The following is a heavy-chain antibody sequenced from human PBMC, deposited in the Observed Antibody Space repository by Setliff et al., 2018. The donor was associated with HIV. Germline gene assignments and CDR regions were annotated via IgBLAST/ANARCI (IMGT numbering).Heavy chain of an antibody. D-gene: IGHD3-22*01. CDR1: GGSISNSSYY. CDR2: IYYSGST. V-gene: IGHV4-39*07. Sequence: SETLSLTCTVSGGSISNSSYYWGWIRQPPGKGLEWIGNIYYSGSTYYNPSLKSRVTTSVDTPKNQFSLKLSSVTAADTAVYYCARDRRHYYDSSGYYYGMDVWGQGTTVTVSS. J-gene: IGHJ6*02. CDR3: ARDRRHYYDSSGYYYGMDV.